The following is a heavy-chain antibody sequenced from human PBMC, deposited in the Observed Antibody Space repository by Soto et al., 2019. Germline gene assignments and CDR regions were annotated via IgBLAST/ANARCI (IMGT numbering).Heavy chain of an antibody. D-gene: IGHD3-3*01. CDR2: IKQDGSEK. CDR3: ARSQNFWSGYYIDV. CDR1: GFTFSSYW. J-gene: IGHJ4*02. Sequence: GGSLRLSCAASGFTFSSYWMSWVRQAPGKGLEWVANIKQDGSEKYYVDSVKGRFTISRDNARNSLYLQMNSLRAEDTAVYYCARSQNFWSGYYIDVWGQGTLVTVSS. V-gene: IGHV3-7*05.